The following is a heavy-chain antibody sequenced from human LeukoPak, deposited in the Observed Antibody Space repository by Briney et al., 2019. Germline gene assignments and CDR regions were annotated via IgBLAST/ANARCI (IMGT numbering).Heavy chain of an antibody. V-gene: IGHV3-7*04. CDR1: GFTFSTYW. J-gene: IGHJ5*02. D-gene: IGHD2-21*02. CDR2: IKEDESEK. Sequence: GGSLRLSCAASGFTFSTYWMTWVRQAPGKGLEWVANIKEDESEKYYADSVKGRFTISRDNSNTLYLQMNILRAEDTAVYYCARGCGGDCYGWLDPWGQGTLVTVSS. CDR3: ARGCGGDCYGWLDP.